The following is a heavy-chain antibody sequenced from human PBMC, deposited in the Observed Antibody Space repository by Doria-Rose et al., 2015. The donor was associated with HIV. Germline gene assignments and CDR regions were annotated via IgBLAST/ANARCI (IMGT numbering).Heavy chain of an antibody. CDR3: TRAPTLRYFDF. Sequence: GRSLRLSCRTSGFTFDDYALGWFRQAPGKGLEWVGFIRDKAYGGTSEYAASVKGRFTISRDDSRSIAYLQMNSLNAEDTAVYYCTRAPTLRYFDFWGRGTLVTVSS. J-gene: IGHJ2*01. CDR2: IRDKAYGGTS. CDR1: GFTFDDYA. V-gene: IGHV3-49*03.